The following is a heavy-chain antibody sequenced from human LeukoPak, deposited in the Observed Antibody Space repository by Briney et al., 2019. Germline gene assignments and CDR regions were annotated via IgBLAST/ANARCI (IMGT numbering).Heavy chain of an antibody. CDR2: IRSKAYGGTT. CDR1: GFTFGDYA. CDR3: TSITYYYESSGPLFDY. J-gene: IGHJ4*02. V-gene: IGHV3-49*03. D-gene: IGHD3-22*01. Sequence: GGSLRLSCTASGFTFGDYAMSWFRQAPGKGLEWVGFIRSKAYGGTTEYAASVKGRFTISRDDSKSIAYLQMNSLKTEDTAVYYCTSITYYYESSGPLFDYWGQGTLVTVSS.